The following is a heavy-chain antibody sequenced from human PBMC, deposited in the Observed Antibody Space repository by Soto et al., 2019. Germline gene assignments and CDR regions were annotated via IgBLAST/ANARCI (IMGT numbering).Heavy chain of an antibody. V-gene: IGHV3-23*01. Sequence: EVQMLESGGGLVQPGGSLRLSCAASGFTFSRYDMTWVRQAPGKGLEGVSDISGSGGNTFYADSVKGRFTISRDNSKSTLYLHMNSLKVEYTAVYYCAKSHVAAGSLTGAQLSIFDYWGQGTLVTVSS. CDR2: ISGSGGNT. J-gene: IGHJ4*02. CDR3: AKSHVAAGSLTGAQLSIFDY. CDR1: GFTFSRYD. D-gene: IGHD3-9*01.